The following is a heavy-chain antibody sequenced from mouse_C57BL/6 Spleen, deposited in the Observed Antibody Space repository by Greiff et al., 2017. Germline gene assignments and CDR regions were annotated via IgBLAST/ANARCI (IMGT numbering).Heavy chain of an antibody. J-gene: IGHJ3*01. D-gene: IGHD2-2*01. CDR1: GYTFTDYY. V-gene: IGHV1-26*01. CDR3: ARGSNYYGYDWFAY. Sequence: EVQLQQSGPELVKPGASVKISCKASGYTFTDYYMNWVKQSHGKSLEWIGDINPNNGGTSYNQKFKGKATLTVDKSSSTAYMELRSLTSEDSAVDYCARGSNYYGYDWFAYWGQGTLVTVSA. CDR2: INPNNGGT.